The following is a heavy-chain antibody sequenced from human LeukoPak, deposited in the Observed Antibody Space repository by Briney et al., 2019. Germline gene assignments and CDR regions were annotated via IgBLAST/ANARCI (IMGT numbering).Heavy chain of an antibody. CDR2: ISAYNGNT. J-gene: IGHJ4*02. CDR3: GGSRPYYSGGLE. V-gene: IGHV1-18*03. CDR1: AYGVTIYG. D-gene: IGHD2-15*01. Sequence: ASVKLSFTCSAYGVTIYGYSWHWKAPGHGLEWMGWISAYNGNTNYAQKLQGRVTMTTDTSTSTAYMELWSLRSNDMSVDYCGGSRPYYSGGLEWGQGTLVTVSS.